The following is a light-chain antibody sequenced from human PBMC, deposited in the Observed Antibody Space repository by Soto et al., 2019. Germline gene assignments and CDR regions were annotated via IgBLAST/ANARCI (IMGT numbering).Light chain of an antibody. CDR3: QQRFNWPQA. CDR2: DAS. CDR1: QSISSY. V-gene: IGKV3-11*01. J-gene: IGKJ1*01. Sequence: EIVLTQSPATLSLSAEECATLSCRASQSISSYLAWYQQKPVRAPRLLIYDASKRITGIPARFTGSGSGTDFTLTISSLEPEDFAVYYCQQRFNWPQAFGQGTKVDIK.